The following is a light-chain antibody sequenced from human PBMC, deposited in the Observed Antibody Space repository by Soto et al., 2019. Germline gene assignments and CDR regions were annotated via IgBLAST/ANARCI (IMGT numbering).Light chain of an antibody. Sequence: DIVMTQSPDSVAVFRGELSPISCRSSQGLVYSSNNKNYLAWYQQKPGQPPKLLIYWASTRESGVTDRFSGSGSGTDFTLNISRLQAEDVAVYYCQQYYSTTFTVGPGTQVD. CDR1: QGLVYSSNNKNY. CDR2: WAS. J-gene: IGKJ3*01. CDR3: QQYYSTTFT. V-gene: IGKV4-1*01.